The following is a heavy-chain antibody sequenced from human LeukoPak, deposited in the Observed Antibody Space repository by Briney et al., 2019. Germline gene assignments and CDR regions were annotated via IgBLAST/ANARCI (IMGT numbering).Heavy chain of an antibody. CDR3: ARVLFRDSFILGVINWFDP. CDR2: INTYNGKT. D-gene: IGHD3-10*01. CDR1: HYTYVSYA. V-gene: IGHV1-18*04. Sequence: GSSEKVSCKASHYTYVSYALAWLRQAPGQGREWMGCINTYNGKTNSTQNFQVKVTMTTYTSTTTALIVFSNISSDDTAVYYCARVLFRDSFILGVINWFDPWGQGTLVTVSS. J-gene: IGHJ5*02.